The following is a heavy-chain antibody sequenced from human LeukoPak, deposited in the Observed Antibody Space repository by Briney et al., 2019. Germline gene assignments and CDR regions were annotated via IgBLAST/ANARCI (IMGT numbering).Heavy chain of an antibody. D-gene: IGHD2-2*01. CDR1: GGSFSGYY. Sequence: SETLSLTCAVYGGSFSGYYWSWIRQPPGKGLEWIGEINHSGSTNYNPSLKSRVTISLDTSKNQFSLKLSSVTAADTAVYYCASRGYCSSTRCRTDLYYFDYWGQGTLVTVSS. CDR2: INHSGST. V-gene: IGHV4-34*01. CDR3: ASRGYCSSTRCRTDLYYFDY. J-gene: IGHJ4*02.